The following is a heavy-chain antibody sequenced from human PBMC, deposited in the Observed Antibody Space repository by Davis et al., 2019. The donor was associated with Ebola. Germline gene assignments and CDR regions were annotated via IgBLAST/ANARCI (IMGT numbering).Heavy chain of an antibody. J-gene: IGHJ3*02. CDR3: ARDGVGALFSAFDI. Sequence: SVKVSCKASGGTFSSYAISWVRQAPGLGLEWMGGIIPIFGTANYAQKFQGRVTITADESTSTAYMELSSLRSEDTAVYYCARDGVGALFSAFDIWGQGTMVTVSS. CDR2: IIPIFGTA. V-gene: IGHV1-69*13. CDR1: GGTFSSYA. D-gene: IGHD1-26*01.